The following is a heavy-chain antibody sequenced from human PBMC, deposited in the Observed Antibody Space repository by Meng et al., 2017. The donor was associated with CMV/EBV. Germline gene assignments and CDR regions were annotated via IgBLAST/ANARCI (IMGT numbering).Heavy chain of an antibody. D-gene: IGHD3-3*01. CDR3: ARDRAGRITIFGVVQGGGMDV. Sequence: SVKVSCKASGGTFSSYAISWVRQAPGQGLEWMGGIIPIFGTANYAQKFQGRVTITADESTSTAYMELSSLRSEDTAVYYCARDRAGRITIFGVVQGGGMDVWGQGTTVTVSS. V-gene: IGHV1-69*13. CDR1: GGTFSSYA. J-gene: IGHJ6*02. CDR2: IIPIFGTA.